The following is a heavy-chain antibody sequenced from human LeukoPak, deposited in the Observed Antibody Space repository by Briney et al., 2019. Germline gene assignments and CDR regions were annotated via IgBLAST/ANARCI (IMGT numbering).Heavy chain of an antibody. V-gene: IGHV4-34*01. D-gene: IGHD6-19*01. J-gene: IGHJ4*02. CDR1: GGSFSGYY. CDR3: ARTQKPRVLAVAGSLFDY. Sequence: KPSETLSLTCAVYGGSFSGYYWSWIRQPPGKGLEWIGEINHSGSTNYNPSLKSRVTISVDTSKNQFSLKLSSVTAADTAVYYCARTQKPRVLAVAGSLFDYWGQGTLVTVSS. CDR2: INHSGST.